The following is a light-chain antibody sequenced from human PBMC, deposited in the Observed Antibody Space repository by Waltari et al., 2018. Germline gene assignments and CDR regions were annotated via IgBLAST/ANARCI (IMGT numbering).Light chain of an antibody. CDR3: HQYNTSPRT. CDR2: WAS. CDR1: QSILYSSNNKSY. V-gene: IGKV4-1*01. J-gene: IGKJ2*01. Sequence: DIVMTQSPDFLAVSLGERATINCTSSQSILYSSNNKSYLAWYQQKPGQPPKLLIYWASNRASGVPDRFSGSGSGTDFTLTISSLQAEDVAIYYCHQYNTSPRTFGQGTKVEIK.